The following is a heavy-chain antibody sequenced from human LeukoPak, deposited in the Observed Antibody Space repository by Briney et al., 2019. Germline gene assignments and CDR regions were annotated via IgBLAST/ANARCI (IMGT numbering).Heavy chain of an antibody. CDR1: GFTFTNYA. D-gene: IGHD3-10*01. Sequence: GRCLRLSCSASGFTFTNYAVHWVRPAPATGVERRAVISHDGNNESYPDSVKGRFTICRDNSKNTLYLQMNGLRPEDTAVYYCARDGIRGNTWYFYYYGMDVWGQGTTVTVSS. CDR2: ISHDGNNE. J-gene: IGHJ6*02. V-gene: IGHV3-30-3*01. CDR3: ARDGIRGNTWYFYYYGMDV.